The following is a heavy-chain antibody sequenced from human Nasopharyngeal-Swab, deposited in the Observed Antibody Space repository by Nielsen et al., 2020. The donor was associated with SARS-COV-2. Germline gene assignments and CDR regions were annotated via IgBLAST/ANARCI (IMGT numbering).Heavy chain of an antibody. CDR2: IGTAGDT. CDR1: GFTFSSYD. Sequence: GESLKISCAASGFTFSSYDMHWVRQATGKGLEWVSAIGTAGDTYYPGSVKGRFTISRENAKNSLYLQMNSLIAGDTAVYYCARGWRDGYSHYYYYGMDVWGQGTTVTVSS. CDR3: ARGWRDGYSHYYYYGMDV. D-gene: IGHD5-24*01. V-gene: IGHV3-13*04. J-gene: IGHJ6*02.